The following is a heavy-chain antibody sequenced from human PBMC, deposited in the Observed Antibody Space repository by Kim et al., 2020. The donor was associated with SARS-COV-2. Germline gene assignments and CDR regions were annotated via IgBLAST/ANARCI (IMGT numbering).Heavy chain of an antibody. CDR3: AKDSQWLRPSNYFDY. V-gene: IGHV3-23*01. Sequence: ASVKGRFTMARDNSKNTLYLQMNSLRAEDTAVYYCAKDSQWLRPSNYFDYWGQGTLVTVSS. J-gene: IGHJ4*02. D-gene: IGHD6-19*01.